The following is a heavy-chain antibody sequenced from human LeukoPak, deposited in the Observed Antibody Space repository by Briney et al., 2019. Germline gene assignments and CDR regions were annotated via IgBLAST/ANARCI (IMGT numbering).Heavy chain of an antibody. J-gene: IGHJ5*02. CDR3: AKLAVYDILTGYYKNWFDP. V-gene: IGHV3-23*01. CDR2: VSGSGDTT. Sequence: GSLRLSCAASGFTFSNFAMTWVRQAPGKGLEWVSGVSGSGDTTYYADSVRGRFTISRENSKNILYLQMNSLRAEDTALYFCAKLAVYDILTGYYKNWFDPWGQGTLVSVSS. CDR1: GFTFSNFA. D-gene: IGHD3-9*01.